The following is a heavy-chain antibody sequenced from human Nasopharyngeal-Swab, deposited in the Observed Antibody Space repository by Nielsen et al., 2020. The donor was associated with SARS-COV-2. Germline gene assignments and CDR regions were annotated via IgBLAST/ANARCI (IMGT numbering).Heavy chain of an antibody. CDR1: GFTFSSYS. CDR3: ARDKVVVIKGDDAFDI. D-gene: IGHD3-22*01. J-gene: IGHJ3*02. Sequence: GESLKISCAASGFTFSSYSMNWVRQAPGKGLEWVSYISSSSSTIYYADSVKGRFTISRDNAKNSLYLQMNSLRDEDTAVYYCARDKVVVIKGDDAFDIWGQGTMVTVSS. V-gene: IGHV3-48*02. CDR2: ISSSSSTI.